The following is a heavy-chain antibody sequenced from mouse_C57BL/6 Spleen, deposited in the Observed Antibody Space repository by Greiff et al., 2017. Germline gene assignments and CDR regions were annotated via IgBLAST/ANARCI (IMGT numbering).Heavy chain of an antibody. J-gene: IGHJ2*01. CDR2: ISSGGDYL. CDR1: GFTFSSYA. Sequence: DVMLVESGEGLVKPGGSLKLSCAASGFTFSSYAMSWVRQTPEKRLEWVAYISSGGDYLYYADTVKGRFTISRDNARNTLYLQMSSLKSEDTAMYYCTREGDSSGHFDYWGQGTTLTVSS. V-gene: IGHV5-9-1*02. D-gene: IGHD3-2*02. CDR3: TREGDSSGHFDY.